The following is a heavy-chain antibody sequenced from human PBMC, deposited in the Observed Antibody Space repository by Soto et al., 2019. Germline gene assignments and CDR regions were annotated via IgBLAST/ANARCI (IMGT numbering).Heavy chain of an antibody. CDR1: GGSISSYY. Sequence: PSETLSLSCTVSGGSISSYYWSWIRQPPGKGLEWIGYTHYSGSTNYNPSLKSRVTISVDTSKNQFSLKLSSVTAADTAVYYCARVPGPWGQRTLVTVSS. J-gene: IGHJ5*02. V-gene: IGHV4-59*08. CDR3: ARVPGP. D-gene: IGHD2-2*01. CDR2: THYSGST.